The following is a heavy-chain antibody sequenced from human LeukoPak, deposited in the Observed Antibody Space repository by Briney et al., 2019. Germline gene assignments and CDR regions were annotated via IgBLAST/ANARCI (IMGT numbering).Heavy chain of an antibody. J-gene: IGHJ4*02. CDR2: ISYDGRNK. CDR3: ARHGNALTHSEYFDY. Sequence: GGSLRLSCAASGFTFSSFGMHWVRQAPGKGLEWVAVISYDGRNKHYADSVKGRFTFSRDNSKNTLYLQMNSLRPDDTAIYYCARHGNALTHSEYFDYWGQGTLITVSS. V-gene: IGHV3-30*03. CDR1: GFTFSSFG. D-gene: IGHD1-26*01.